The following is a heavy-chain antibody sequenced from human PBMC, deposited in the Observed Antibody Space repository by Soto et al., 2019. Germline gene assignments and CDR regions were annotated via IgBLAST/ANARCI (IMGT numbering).Heavy chain of an antibody. V-gene: IGHV3-7*04. CDR1: EFTFSSYW. CDR3: ARSYGKKPPPDY. CDR2: IDQDGSEK. D-gene: IGHD2-8*01. Sequence: EVQLVESGGDLVQPGGSLRLSCAASEFTFSSYWMSWVRQAPGKGLQWVANIDQDGSEKYYVDSVKGRFTISRDNAKNSLYLQMNSLRAEDTAVYYCARSYGKKPPPDYWGQGTLVTVSS. J-gene: IGHJ4*02.